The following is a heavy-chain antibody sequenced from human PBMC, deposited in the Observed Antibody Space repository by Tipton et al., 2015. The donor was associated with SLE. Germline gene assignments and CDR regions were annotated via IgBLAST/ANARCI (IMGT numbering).Heavy chain of an antibody. Sequence: GQVTISADKSISTAYLQWTSLKASDTAMYYCARAKSGYPYAFDIWGQGTMVTVSS. V-gene: IGHV5-51*01. CDR3: ARAKSGYPYAFDI. D-gene: IGHD5-12*01. J-gene: IGHJ3*02.